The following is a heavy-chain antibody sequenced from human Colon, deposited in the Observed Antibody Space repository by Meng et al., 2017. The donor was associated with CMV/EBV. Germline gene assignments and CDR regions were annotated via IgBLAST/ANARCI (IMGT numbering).Heavy chain of an antibody. CDR2: INPSNGAT. J-gene: IGHJ4*02. D-gene: IGHD3-3*01. V-gene: IGHV1-46*01. CDR1: GYTFTRYY. CDR3: ARDRETSYDFWSGYRFDY. Sequence: ASVKVSCKPSGYTFTRYYIHWLRQAPGQSPEWMAIINPSNGATAYAQKFQGRVTLTTDTSTGTVYMEMRSLEPVDTAVYYCARDRETSYDFWSGYRFDYWGQGALVTVSS.